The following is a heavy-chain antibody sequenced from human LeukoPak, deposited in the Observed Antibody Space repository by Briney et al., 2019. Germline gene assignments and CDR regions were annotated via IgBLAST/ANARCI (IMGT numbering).Heavy chain of an antibody. D-gene: IGHD6-13*01. CDR3: ASGPYSSSYFAS. CDR2: IYNVGSR. J-gene: IGHJ4*02. CDR1: GFTVSNNY. V-gene: IGHV3-53*01. Sequence: PGGSLRLSCAASGFTVSNNYMSWVRQAPGKGLEWVSTIYNVGSRYYADSVKGRFTISRDNSKDTLHLQMSILRPEDTALYYCASGPYSSSYFASWGQGTMVTVSS.